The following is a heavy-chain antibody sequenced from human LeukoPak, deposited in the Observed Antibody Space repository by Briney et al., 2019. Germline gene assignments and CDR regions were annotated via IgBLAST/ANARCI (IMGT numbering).Heavy chain of an antibody. V-gene: IGHV3-30*03. CDR3: TRGMLRQPPDY. CDR2: ISYDGNNK. D-gene: IGHD3-10*02. J-gene: IGHJ4*02. Sequence: PGGSLRLSCAASGFTFSSCGMHWVRQAPGMSLEWVAMISYDGNNKYYADSVRGRFTISRDISKNTLYLQMNSLRVEDTAIYYCTRGMLRQPPDYWGQGTVVTVSS. CDR1: GFTFSSCG.